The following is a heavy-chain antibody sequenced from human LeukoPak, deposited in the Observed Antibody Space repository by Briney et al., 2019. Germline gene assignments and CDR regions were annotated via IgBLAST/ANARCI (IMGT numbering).Heavy chain of an antibody. D-gene: IGHD3/OR15-3a*01. CDR1: GYTFTGYY. CDR3: ARDSPPRTVDY. Sequence: GASVKVSCKASGYTFTGYYMHWVRQAPGQGLEWMGRINPDSGGTNYAQKFQGRVTMTRDTSISTAYMELSRLRSDDTAVYYCARDSPPRTVDYWGQGTLVTVSS. CDR2: INPDSGGT. J-gene: IGHJ4*02. V-gene: IGHV1-2*06.